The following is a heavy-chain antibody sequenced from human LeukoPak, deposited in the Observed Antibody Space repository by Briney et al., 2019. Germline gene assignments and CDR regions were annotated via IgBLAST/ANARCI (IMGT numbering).Heavy chain of an antibody. CDR1: GFTFSSYE. Sequence: GGSLSLSCAASGFTFSSYEMNWVRQAPGKGLEWVSYISSSGSTIYYADSVKGRFTISRDNSKNTLYLQMNSLRAEDTAVYYCAKEFSSSWSLWGQGTLVTVSS. D-gene: IGHD6-13*01. CDR2: ISSSGSTI. CDR3: AKEFSSSWSL. J-gene: IGHJ4*02. V-gene: IGHV3-48*03.